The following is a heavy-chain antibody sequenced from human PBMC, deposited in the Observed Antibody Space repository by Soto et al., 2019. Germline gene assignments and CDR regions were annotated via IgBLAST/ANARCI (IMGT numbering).Heavy chain of an antibody. CDR3: AADRNYYVSSGPNGFDP. CDR1: GFTFTSSA. V-gene: IGHV1-58*01. D-gene: IGHD3-22*01. CDR2: IVVGSGNT. Sequence: ASVKVSCKASGFTFTSSAVQWVRQARGQRLEWIGWIVVGSGNTNYAQKFQERVTITRDMSTSTAYMELSSLRSEDTAVYYCAADRNYYVSSGPNGFDPWGQGTLVTVSS. J-gene: IGHJ5*02.